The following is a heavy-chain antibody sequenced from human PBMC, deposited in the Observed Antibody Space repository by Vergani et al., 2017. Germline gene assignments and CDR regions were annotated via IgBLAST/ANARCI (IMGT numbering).Heavy chain of an antibody. D-gene: IGHD3-3*01. CDR2: INHSGNT. CDR1: GGSFSGYY. J-gene: IGHJ6*03. CDR3: ARVLGLYDFWIGYRVRYDYYMDV. Sequence: QVQLQQWGAGLLKPSETLSLTCAVYGGSFSGYYWSWIRQPPGKGLEWIGEINHSGNTNYNPSLKSRVTISVDTSKNQFSLKLSSVTAADTDVYYCARVLGLYDFWIGYRVRYDYYMDVWGKGTTVTVSS. V-gene: IGHV4-34*01.